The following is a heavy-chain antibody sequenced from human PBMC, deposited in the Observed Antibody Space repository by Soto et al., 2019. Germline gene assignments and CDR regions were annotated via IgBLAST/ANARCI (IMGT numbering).Heavy chain of an antibody. D-gene: IGHD2-21*02. CDR3: ARDLWGYCGTDCYPLDV. Sequence: SETLSLTCTVSGYSISSSSWWGWIRQPPGKGLEWIGYIYYSGTTYYNPSLKSRVTMSVDTSKNQFSLKLNSVTAADTAVYYCARDLWGYCGTDCYPLDVWGQGTTVTVSS. J-gene: IGHJ6*02. CDR1: GYSISSSSW. CDR2: IYYSGTT. V-gene: IGHV4-28*03.